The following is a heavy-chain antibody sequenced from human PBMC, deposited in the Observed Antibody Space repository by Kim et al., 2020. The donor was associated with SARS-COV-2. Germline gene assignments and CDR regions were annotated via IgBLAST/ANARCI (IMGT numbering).Heavy chain of an antibody. D-gene: IGHD2-21*01. Sequence: GGSLKISCQGSGYSFSTYWIGWVRQRPGKGLEWMGIIYPGDSDIKYSPSFQGQVTISADKSISTAYLQWNSPKASDPAIYYCARGRRWVNCGGDCYPGDFGPWGPGTLVTVPS. CDR1: GYSFSTYW. J-gene: IGHJ5*02. CDR2: IYPGDSDI. V-gene: IGHV5-51*01. CDR3: ARGRRWVNCGGDCYPGDFGP.